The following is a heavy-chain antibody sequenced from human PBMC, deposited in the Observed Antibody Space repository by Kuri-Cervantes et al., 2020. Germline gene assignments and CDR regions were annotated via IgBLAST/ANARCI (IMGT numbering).Heavy chain of an antibody. V-gene: IGHV3-30*18. D-gene: IGHD3-3*01. CDR3: AKAQYYDFWSGYYTHYYYYYGMDV. CDR2: ISYDGSNK. J-gene: IGHJ6*02. CDR1: GFTVSSNY. Sequence: GESLKISCAASGFTVSSNYMSWVRQAPGKGLEWVAVISYDGSNKYYADSVKGRFTISRDNSKNTLYLQMNSLRAEDTAVYYCAKAQYYDFWSGYYTHYYYYYGMDVWGQGTTVTVSS.